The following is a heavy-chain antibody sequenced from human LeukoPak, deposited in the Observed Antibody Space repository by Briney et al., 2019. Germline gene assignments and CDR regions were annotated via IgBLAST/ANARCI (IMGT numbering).Heavy chain of an antibody. CDR3: ARGWALRG. J-gene: IGHJ4*02. CDR2: INHSGST. Sequence: PSETLSLTCTVSGGSISSYYWSWIRQPPGKGLEWIGEINHSGSTNYNPSLKSRVTISVDTSKNQFSLKLSSVTAADTAVYYCARGWALRGWGQGTLVTVSS. V-gene: IGHV4-34*01. CDR1: GGSISSYY. D-gene: IGHD2-21*02.